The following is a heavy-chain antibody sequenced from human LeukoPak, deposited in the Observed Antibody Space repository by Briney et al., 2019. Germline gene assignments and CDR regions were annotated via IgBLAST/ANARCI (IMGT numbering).Heavy chain of an antibody. CDR2: IHTGGST. D-gene: IGHD6-6*01. V-gene: IGHV4-4*07. CDR3: AREGSMTARPFVSIDY. CDR1: GGSISSYY. Sequence: PSETLSLTCTFSGGSISSYYCSWIRQPAGKGLEWIGRIHTGGSTDYNPSLKSRVTMSVDTSKKQFSLNLNSVTAADTAVYYCAREGSMTARPFVSIDYWGQGTLVTVSS. J-gene: IGHJ4*02.